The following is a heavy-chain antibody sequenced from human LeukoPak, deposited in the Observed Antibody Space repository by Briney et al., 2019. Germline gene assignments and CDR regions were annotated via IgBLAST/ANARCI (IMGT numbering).Heavy chain of an antibody. Sequence: SETLSLTCTVSGGSISSSSYYWGWIRQPPGKGLEWIGSIYYSGSTYYNPSLKSRVTISVDTSKNQFSLKLSSVTAADTAVYYCASRPFLSLEWLSPFDYWGQGTLATVSS. CDR3: ASRPFLSLEWLSPFDY. J-gene: IGHJ4*02. CDR1: GGSISSSSYY. V-gene: IGHV4-39*01. CDR2: IYYSGST. D-gene: IGHD3-3*01.